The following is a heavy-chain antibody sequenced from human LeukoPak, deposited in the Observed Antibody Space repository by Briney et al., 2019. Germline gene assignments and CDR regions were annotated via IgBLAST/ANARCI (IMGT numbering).Heavy chain of an antibody. J-gene: IGHJ3*02. V-gene: IGHV1-18*01. CDR2: ISVYNGNT. Sequence: ASVKVSCKASGYTFTSYGISWVRQAPGQGLEWMGWISVYNGNTNYAQKLQGRVTMTTDTSTSTAYMELRSLRSDDTAVYYRASPYCSGGTCYAYDAFDIWGQGTMVTVSS. CDR3: ASPYCSGGTCYAYDAFDI. D-gene: IGHD2-15*01. CDR1: GYTFTSYG.